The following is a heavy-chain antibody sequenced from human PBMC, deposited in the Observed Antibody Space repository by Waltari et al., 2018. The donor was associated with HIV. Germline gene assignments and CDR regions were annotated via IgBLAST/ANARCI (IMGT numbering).Heavy chain of an antibody. Sequence: QVQLVASGGGVVQPGRSLRLSCAAYGFTFMTPGMPWLRQAPGKGLEWVAVLSYDGSDKYYADSVRGRFTISRDNSKNTLYLQMNNLRAEDTAVYFCARRGVLTYYYTMDVWGQGTTVTVSS. CDR1: GFTFMTPG. V-gene: IGHV3-33*05. D-gene: IGHD3-10*01. CDR2: LSYDGSDK. CDR3: ARRGVLTYYYTMDV. J-gene: IGHJ6*02.